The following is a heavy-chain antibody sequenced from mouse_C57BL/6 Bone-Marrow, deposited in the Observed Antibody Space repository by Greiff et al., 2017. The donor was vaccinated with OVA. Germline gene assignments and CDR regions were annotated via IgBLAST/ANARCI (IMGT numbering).Heavy chain of an antibody. J-gene: IGHJ1*03. Sequence: EVNVVESGGGLVKPGGSLKLSCAASGFTFSDYGMHWVRQAPEKGLEWVAYISSGSSTIYYADTVKGRFTISRDNAKNTLFLQMTSLRSEDTAMYYCARHGNWYFDVWGTGTTVTVSS. V-gene: IGHV5-17*01. CDR1: GFTFSDYG. D-gene: IGHD1-1*01. CDR3: ARHGNWYFDV. CDR2: ISSGSSTI.